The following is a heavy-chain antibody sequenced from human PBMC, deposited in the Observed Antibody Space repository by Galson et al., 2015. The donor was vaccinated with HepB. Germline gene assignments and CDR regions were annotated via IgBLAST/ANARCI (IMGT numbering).Heavy chain of an antibody. D-gene: IGHD3-22*01. V-gene: IGHV3-48*03. CDR1: GFTSSSYE. CDR3: ARDFYYDSSGYYGGYRSDAFDI. J-gene: IGHJ3*02. Sequence: SLRLSCAASGFTSSSYEMNWVRQAPGKGLEWVSYISSSGSTIYYADSVKGRFTISRDNAKNSLYLQMNSLRAEDTAVYYCARDFYYDSSGYYGGYRSDAFDIWGQGTMVTVSS. CDR2: ISSSGSTI.